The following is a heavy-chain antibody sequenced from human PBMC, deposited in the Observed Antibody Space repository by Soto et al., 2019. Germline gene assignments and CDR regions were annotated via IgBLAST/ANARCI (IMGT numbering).Heavy chain of an antibody. Sequence: GGSLRLSCAASGFTFDNYAMHWVRQAPGKGLEWVSGISWNSNTIAYADSVKGRFTISRDNAKNSLYLQMNSLRAEDTAVYYCAKAEKSSAVAGYFDSWGQGTLVTVSS. CDR1: GFTFDNYA. J-gene: IGHJ4*02. D-gene: IGHD6-19*01. V-gene: IGHV3-9*01. CDR2: ISWNSNTI. CDR3: AKAEKSSAVAGYFDS.